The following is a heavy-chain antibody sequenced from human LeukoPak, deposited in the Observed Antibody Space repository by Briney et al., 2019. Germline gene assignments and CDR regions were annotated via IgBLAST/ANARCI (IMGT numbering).Heavy chain of an antibody. CDR2: ISGTGGST. CDR3: ASSTNWNLPAFDI. CDR1: GFTFSSYA. J-gene: IGHJ3*02. D-gene: IGHD1-1*01. V-gene: IGHV3-23*01. Sequence: PGGSLRLSCAASGFTFSSYAMSWVRQAPGKGLEWVSAISGTGGSTYYADSVKGRFTISRDNSKNTLYLQMNSLRAEDTAVYYCASSTNWNLPAFDIWGQGTMVTVSS.